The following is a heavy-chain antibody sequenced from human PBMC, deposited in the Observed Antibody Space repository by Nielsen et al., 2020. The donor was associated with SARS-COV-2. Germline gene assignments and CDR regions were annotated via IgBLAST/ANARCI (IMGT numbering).Heavy chain of an antibody. CDR3: AASVITFGGVIGPDY. CDR1: GFTFDDYT. V-gene: IGHV3-43*01. D-gene: IGHD3-16*02. Sequence: GGSLRLSCAASGFTFDDYTMHWVRQAPGKGLEWVSLISWDGGSTYYADSVKGRFTISRDNSKNSLYLQMNSLRTEDTASYYCAASVITFGGVIGPDYWGQGTLVTVSS. J-gene: IGHJ4*02. CDR2: ISWDGGST.